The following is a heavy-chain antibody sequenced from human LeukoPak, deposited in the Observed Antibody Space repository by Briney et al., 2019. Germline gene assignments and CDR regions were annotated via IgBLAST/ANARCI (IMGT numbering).Heavy chain of an antibody. CDR3: ARDVTAIGESPPSCFDY. Sequence: PGGSLRLSCAASGFTFSSYWMSWVRQAPGKGLEWVANIKQDGSEKYYVDSVKGRFTISRDNAKNSLYLQMNSLRAEDTAVYYCARDVTAIGESPPSCFDYWGQGTLVTVSS. V-gene: IGHV3-7*01. CDR2: IKQDGSEK. D-gene: IGHD3-10*01. J-gene: IGHJ4*02. CDR1: GFTFSSYW.